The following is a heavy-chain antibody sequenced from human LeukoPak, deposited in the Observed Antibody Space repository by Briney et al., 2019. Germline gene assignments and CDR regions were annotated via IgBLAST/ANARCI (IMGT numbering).Heavy chain of an antibody. Sequence: PSETLSLTCAVYGGSFSGYYWSWIRQPPGKGLEWIGEINHSGSTNYNPSLKSRVTISVDTPKNQFSLKLSSVTAADTAVYYCARKGIHSSGWYINNYFDYWGQETLVTVSS. V-gene: IGHV4-34*01. J-gene: IGHJ4*02. CDR1: GGSFSGYY. CDR3: ARKGIHSSGWYINNYFDY. D-gene: IGHD6-19*01. CDR2: INHSGST.